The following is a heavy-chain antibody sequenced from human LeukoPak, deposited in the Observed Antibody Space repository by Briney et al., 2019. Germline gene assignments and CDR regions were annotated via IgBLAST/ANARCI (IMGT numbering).Heavy chain of an antibody. CDR3: AREPDIVVVPAATYYYYYMDV. J-gene: IGHJ6*03. V-gene: IGHV1-2*02. D-gene: IGHD2-2*01. CDR2: INPNSGGT. CDR1: GYTFTGYY. Sequence: ASVKVSCKASGYTFTGYYMHWVRQAPGQGLEWMGWINPNSGGTNYAQKFQGRVTMTRDTSISTAYMEPSRLRSDDTAVYYCAREPDIVVVPAATYYYYYMDVWGKGTTVTVSS.